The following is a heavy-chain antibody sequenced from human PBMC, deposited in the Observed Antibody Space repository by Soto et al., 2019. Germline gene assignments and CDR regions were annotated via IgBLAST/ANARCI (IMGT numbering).Heavy chain of an antibody. Sequence: SQTLSPTCAISGDSVSSNSAAWNWIRQSPSRGLEWLGRTYYRSKWYNDYAVSVKSRITINPDTSKNQFSLQLNSVTPEDTAVYYCARNYDFWSGYPEGYYFDYWGQGTLVTVSS. V-gene: IGHV6-1*01. D-gene: IGHD3-3*01. CDR3: ARNYDFWSGYPEGYYFDY. CDR2: TYYRSKWYN. CDR1: GDSVSSNSAA. J-gene: IGHJ4*02.